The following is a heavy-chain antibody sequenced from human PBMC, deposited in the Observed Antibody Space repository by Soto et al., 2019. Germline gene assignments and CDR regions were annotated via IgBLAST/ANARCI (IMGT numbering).Heavy chain of an antibody. J-gene: IGHJ5*02. Sequence: ASVKVSCKASGYTFTSYYMHWVRQAPGQGLEWMGIINPSGGSTSYAQKFQGRFTISRDNAKSTLYLQMNSLRVDDTAVYYCAKDYPPGGMPWGQGTLVTVSS. CDR1: GYTFTSYY. D-gene: IGHD3-10*01. CDR3: AKDYPPGGMP. CDR2: INPSGGST. V-gene: IGHV1-46*01.